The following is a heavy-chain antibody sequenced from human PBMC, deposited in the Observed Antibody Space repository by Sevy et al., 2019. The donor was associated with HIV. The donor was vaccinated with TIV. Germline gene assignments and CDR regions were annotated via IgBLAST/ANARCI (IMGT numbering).Heavy chain of an antibody. J-gene: IGHJ4*02. V-gene: IGHV3-11*01. D-gene: IGHD3-9*01. CDR3: ARADNLWFFDY. Sequence: GGSLRLSCAVSGFKVNDYYMSWIRQAPGKRLEWVSYISGIGPTKYYADSVRGRFTISRDNAKNSLYLQMSSLSADDTAMYFCARADNLWFFDYWGQGAQVTVSS. CDR1: GFKVNDYY. CDR2: ISGIGPTK.